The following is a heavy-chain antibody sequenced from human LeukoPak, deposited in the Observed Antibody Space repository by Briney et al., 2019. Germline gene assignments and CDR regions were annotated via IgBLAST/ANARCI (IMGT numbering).Heavy chain of an antibody. J-gene: IGHJ5*02. CDR1: GGSISSYY. D-gene: IGHD6-13*01. CDR3: ARHGGSSSRPWVYWFDP. V-gene: IGHV4-59*05. Sequence: PSETLSLTCTVSGGSISSYYWSWIRQPPGKGLEWIGSIYYSGSTYYNPSLKSRVTISVDTSKNQFSLKLSSVTAADTAVYYCARHGGSSSRPWVYWFDPWGQGTLVTVSS. CDR2: IYYSGST.